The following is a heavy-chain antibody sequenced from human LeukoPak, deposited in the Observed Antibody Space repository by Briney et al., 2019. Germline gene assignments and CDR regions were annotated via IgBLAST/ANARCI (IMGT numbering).Heavy chain of an antibody. CDR1: GFPFSSYW. J-gene: IGHJ6*02. CDR2: ISGSGGST. V-gene: IGHV3-23*01. CDR3: ARDHLGYCSSTSCLRNYGMDV. D-gene: IGHD2-2*01. Sequence: PGGSLRLSCVASGFPFSSYWMTWVRQAPGKGLEWVSAISGSGGSTYYADSVKGRFTISRDNSKNTLYLQMNGLRAEDTAVYYCARDHLGYCSSTSCLRNYGMDVWGQGTTVTVSS.